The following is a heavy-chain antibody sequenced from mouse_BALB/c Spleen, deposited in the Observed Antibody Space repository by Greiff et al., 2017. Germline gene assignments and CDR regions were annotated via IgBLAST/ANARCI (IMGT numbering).Heavy chain of an antibody. Sequence: VQLQQSGAELVRSGASVKLSCTASGFNIKDYYMHWVKQRPEQGLEWIGWIDPENGDTEYAPKFQGKATMTADTSSNTAYLQLSSLTSEDTAVYYCRYYYGSSSEYWGQGTTLTVSS. CDR3: RYYYGSSSEY. J-gene: IGHJ2*01. V-gene: IGHV14-4*02. D-gene: IGHD1-1*01. CDR1: GFNIKDYY. CDR2: IDPENGDT.